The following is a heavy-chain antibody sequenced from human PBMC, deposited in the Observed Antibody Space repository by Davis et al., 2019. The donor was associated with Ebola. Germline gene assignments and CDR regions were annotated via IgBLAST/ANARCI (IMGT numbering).Heavy chain of an antibody. D-gene: IGHD3-3*01. CDR2: ISGSGGST. CDR1: GFTFSSYA. V-gene: IGHV3-23*01. Sequence: PGGSLRLSCAASGFTFSSYAMSWVRQAPGKGLEWVSAISGSGGSTYYADSVKGRFTISRDNAKNSLYLQMNSLRAEDTAVYYCARDLLEYDLEAFDIWGQGTMVTVSS. CDR3: ARDLLEYDLEAFDI. J-gene: IGHJ3*02.